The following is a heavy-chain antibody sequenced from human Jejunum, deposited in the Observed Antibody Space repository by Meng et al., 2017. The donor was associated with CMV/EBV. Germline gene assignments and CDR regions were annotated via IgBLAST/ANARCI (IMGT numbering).Heavy chain of an antibody. J-gene: IGHJ5*01. CDR1: GGSIASDDYW. V-gene: IGHV4-30-4*08. CDR2: IYHKGHT. Sequence: QVDLQESGPGQVEPSQTLALTCTVSGGSIASDDYWWSWIRQPPGKGLEGIGYIYHKGHTYYNPSLRSRISISVDTSKNQFSLRLNSVTAADTAVYYCARDKAGYKNCDSWGQGTLVTVSS. D-gene: IGHD5-24*01. CDR3: ARDKAGYKNCDS.